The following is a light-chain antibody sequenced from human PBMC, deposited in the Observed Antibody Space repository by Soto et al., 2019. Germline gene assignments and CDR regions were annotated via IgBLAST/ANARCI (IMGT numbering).Light chain of an antibody. V-gene: IGKV1-39*01. Sequence: IQLTQSPSSLSASVGDRVTITCRASQSIRSYLNWYQQKPGKAPKLLIYAASSLQTGVSSRFSGSGSGTDFTLTISNLQPEDFAPYYCQQTSSTPTFGGGTKVDIK. J-gene: IGKJ4*01. CDR3: QQTSSTPT. CDR2: AAS. CDR1: QSIRSY.